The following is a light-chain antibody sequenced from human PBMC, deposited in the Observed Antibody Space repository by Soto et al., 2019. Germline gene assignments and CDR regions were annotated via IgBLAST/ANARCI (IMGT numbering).Light chain of an antibody. J-gene: IGLJ2*01. CDR1: SSDVGGYNY. CDR3: SSYTSSSTPTVV. V-gene: IGLV2-14*01. Sequence: QSALTQPASVSGSPGQSITISCTGTSSDVGGYNYVSWYQQHPGNAPKLMIYDVSNRPSGVSNRFSGSKSGNTASLTISGLQAEYEADYYCSSYTSSSTPTVVFGGGTKLTVL. CDR2: DVS.